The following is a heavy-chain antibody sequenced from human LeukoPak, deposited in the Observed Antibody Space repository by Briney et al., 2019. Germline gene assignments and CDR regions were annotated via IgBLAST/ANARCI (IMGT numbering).Heavy chain of an antibody. J-gene: IGHJ4*02. CDR3: ARVGIPYYYGSGKLDY. V-gene: IGHV4-59*01. CDR2: IYYRVTS. CDR1: GDSISTYY. D-gene: IGHD3-10*01. Sequence: SETLSLTCTVSGDSISTYYWSWIRQPPGKGLEWIGYIYYRVTSDYNPSLKSRVTMSVDMSTRQISLKLSSVTAADTAVYYCARVGIPYYYGSGKLDYWGQGTLVTVSS.